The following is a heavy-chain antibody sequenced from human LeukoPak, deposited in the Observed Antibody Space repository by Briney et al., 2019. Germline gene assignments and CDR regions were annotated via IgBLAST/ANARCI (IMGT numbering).Heavy chain of an antibody. Sequence: GESLKISCKGSGYSFTSYWISWVRQMPGKGLEWMGRIDPSGSYTNYSPSFQGHVTISADKSISTAYLQWSSLKASDTAMYYCAGRGRSMAIPPEHWGQGTLVTVSS. CDR1: GYSFTSYW. CDR2: IDPSGSYT. J-gene: IGHJ1*01. D-gene: IGHD2/OR15-2a*01. CDR3: AGRGRSMAIPPEH. V-gene: IGHV5-10-1*01.